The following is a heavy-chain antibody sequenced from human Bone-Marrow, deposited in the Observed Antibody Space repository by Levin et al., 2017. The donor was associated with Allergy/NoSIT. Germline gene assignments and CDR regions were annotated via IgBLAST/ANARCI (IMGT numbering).Heavy chain of an antibody. CDR2: TYNSGST. CDR3: ARDRSAVAGVDY. CDR1: GVSITTYY. J-gene: IGHJ4*02. D-gene: IGHD6-19*01. Sequence: SETLSLTCTVSGVSITTYYWSWFRQPPGKGLDWIGYTYNSGSTNYNPSLKSRVTISVDTSKNQFSLKLNSVTAADTAVYYCARDRSAVAGVDYWGQGTLVTVSS. V-gene: IGHV4-59*13.